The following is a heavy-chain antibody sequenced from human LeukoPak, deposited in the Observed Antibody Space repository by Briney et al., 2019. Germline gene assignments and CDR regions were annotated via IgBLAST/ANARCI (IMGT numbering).Heavy chain of an antibody. Sequence: ASVKVSCKASGYTFTSYDINWVRQATGQGLEWMGWMNPNSGNTGYAQKFQGRVTMTRNTSISTAYVELSSLRSEDTAVYYCARGGTYYDILTGYYPLKLAYYYYGMDVWGQGTTVTVSS. CDR2: MNPNSGNT. CDR3: ARGGTYYDILTGYYPLKLAYYYYGMDV. J-gene: IGHJ6*02. CDR1: GYTFTSYD. V-gene: IGHV1-8*01. D-gene: IGHD3-9*01.